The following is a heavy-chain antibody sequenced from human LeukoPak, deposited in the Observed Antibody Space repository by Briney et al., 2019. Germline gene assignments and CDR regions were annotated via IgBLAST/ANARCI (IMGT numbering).Heavy chain of an antibody. D-gene: IGHD7-27*01. Sequence: GASVKVSCKASGYTFTSYGISWVRQAPGQGLEWMGWISAYNGNTNYAQKLQGRVTMTTDTSTSTAYMELRSLRSDDTAAYYCARVRAPWGYYYYYGMDVWGQGTTVTVSS. CDR3: ARVRAPWGYYYYYGMDV. V-gene: IGHV1-18*01. J-gene: IGHJ6*02. CDR2: ISAYNGNT. CDR1: GYTFTSYG.